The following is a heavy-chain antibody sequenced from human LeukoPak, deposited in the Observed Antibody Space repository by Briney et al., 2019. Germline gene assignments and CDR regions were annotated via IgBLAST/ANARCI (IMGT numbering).Heavy chain of an antibody. Sequence: GGSLRLSCAASGFTFSSYAMSWVRQAPGKGLEWVSAISGSGGGTYYADSVKGRFTISRNNSKNTLYLQMNSLRAEDTAVYYCAKAEGITMIVVVITPLDYWGQGTLVTVSS. CDR1: GFTFSSYA. CDR2: ISGSGGGT. CDR3: AKAEGITMIVVVITPLDY. V-gene: IGHV3-23*01. J-gene: IGHJ4*02. D-gene: IGHD3-22*01.